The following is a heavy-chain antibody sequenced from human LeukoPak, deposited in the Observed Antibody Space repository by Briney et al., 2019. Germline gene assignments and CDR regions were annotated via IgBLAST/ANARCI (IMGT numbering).Heavy chain of an antibody. V-gene: IGHV3-23*01. CDR3: AKDPSGRSSWNGIYNY. CDR2: ISGSGGST. D-gene: IGHD6-13*01. J-gene: IGHJ4*02. Sequence: GGCLRLSCAASVFTFSSYAISCVRQAPGRRREYVSDISGSGGSTYYADSVKGRFPISRDNTKHTLYLQMKSLRAEDTAVYYFAKDPSGRSSWNGIYNYWGQGTLVTVSS. CDR1: VFTFSSYA.